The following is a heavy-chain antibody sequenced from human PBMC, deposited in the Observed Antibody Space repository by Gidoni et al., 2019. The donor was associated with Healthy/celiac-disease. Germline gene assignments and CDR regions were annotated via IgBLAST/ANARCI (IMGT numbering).Heavy chain of an antibody. V-gene: IGHV4-31*03. Sequence: QVQLQESGPGLVKPSQTMSITCTVYGGSISRGGYYWRGTRQHPGKGLEWIGYIYYMGCTYYNPSIKSRVTISVDTYKNQFSLKLSSMTASDTAVYYCARYRIVVVPAAAGAYYYYGMDVWGQGTTVTVSS. CDR3: ARYRIVVVPAAAGAYYYYGMDV. D-gene: IGHD2-2*01. CDR1: GGSISRGGYY. J-gene: IGHJ6*02. CDR2: IYYMGCT.